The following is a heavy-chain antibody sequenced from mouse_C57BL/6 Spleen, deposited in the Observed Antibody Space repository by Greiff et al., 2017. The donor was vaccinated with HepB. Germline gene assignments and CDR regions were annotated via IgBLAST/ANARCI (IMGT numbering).Heavy chain of an antibody. D-gene: IGHD4-1*01. CDR1: GFTFSSYG. V-gene: IGHV5-6*01. CDR2: ISSGGSYT. Sequence: EVQLVESGGDLVKPGGSLKLSCAASGFTFSSYGMSWVRQTPDKRLEWVATISSGGSYTYYPDSVKGRFTISRDNAKNTLYLQMSSLKSEDTAMYYCAGLQTGTGWYFDVWGTGTTVTVSS. J-gene: IGHJ1*03. CDR3: AGLQTGTGWYFDV.